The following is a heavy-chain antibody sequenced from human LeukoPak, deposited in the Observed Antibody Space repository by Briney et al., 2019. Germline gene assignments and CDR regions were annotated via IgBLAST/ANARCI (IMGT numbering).Heavy chain of an antibody. CDR3: ARVGGYSSESYYFDY. CDR1: GGSISSSSYY. D-gene: IGHD6-13*01. J-gene: IGHJ4*02. Sequence: SETLSLTCTVSGGSISSSSYYWGWIRQPPGKGLEWIGSIYYSGSTYYNPSLKSRVTISVDTSKNQFSLKLSSVTAADTAVYYCARVGGYSSESYYFDYWGQGTLVTVSS. CDR2: IYYSGST. V-gene: IGHV4-39*07.